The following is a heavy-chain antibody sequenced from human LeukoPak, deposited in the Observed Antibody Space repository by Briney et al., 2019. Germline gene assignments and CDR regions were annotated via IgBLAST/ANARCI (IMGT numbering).Heavy chain of an antibody. V-gene: IGHV3-21*01. Sequence: SGGSLRLSCAASGFTFSSYSMNWVRQAPGKGLEWVSSISSSSSYIYYADSVKGRFTISRDNAKNSLYLQMNSLRAEDTAVYYCARDLNFWSGYYTSFDFGDYWGQGTLVTASS. CDR2: ISSSSSYI. CDR3: ARDLNFWSGYYTSFDFGDY. D-gene: IGHD3-3*01. J-gene: IGHJ4*02. CDR1: GFTFSSYS.